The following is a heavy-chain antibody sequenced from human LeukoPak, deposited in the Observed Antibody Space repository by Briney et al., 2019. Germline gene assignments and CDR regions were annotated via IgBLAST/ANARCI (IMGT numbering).Heavy chain of an antibody. D-gene: IGHD1-26*01. V-gene: IGHV3-23*01. CDR1: GFTFSSYS. J-gene: IGHJ4*02. CDR2: ISTGGTST. CDR3: AKLGTTNPLYFFDY. Sequence: PGGSLRLSCAASGFTFSSYSMSWVRQAPGKGLEWVSAISTGGTSTYYADSVKGRFTISRDNSKNTLSLQMNNLRAEDTAVYYCAKLGTTNPLYFFDYWGQGTLVTVSS.